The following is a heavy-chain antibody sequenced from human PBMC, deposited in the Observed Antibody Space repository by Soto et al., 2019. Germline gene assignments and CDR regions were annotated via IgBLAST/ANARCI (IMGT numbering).Heavy chain of an antibody. V-gene: IGHV4-59*01. CDR3: ARGRWARDILTGSTYYYGMDV. CDR1: GGSISSYY. CDR2: IYYSGST. D-gene: IGHD3-9*01. Sequence: SETLSLTCTVSGGSISSYYWSWIRQPPGKGLEWIGYIYYSGSTNYNPSLKSRVTISVDTPKNQFSLKLSSVTAADTAVYYCARGRWARDILTGSTYYYGMDVWGQGTTVTVSS. J-gene: IGHJ6*02.